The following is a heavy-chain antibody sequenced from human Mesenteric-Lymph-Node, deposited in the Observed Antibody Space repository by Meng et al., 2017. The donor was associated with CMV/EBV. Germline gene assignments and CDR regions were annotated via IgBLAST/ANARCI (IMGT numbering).Heavy chain of an antibody. Sequence: GESLKISCAASGFTFSSYGMHWVRQAPGKGLEWVAFIRYDGSNKYYADSVKGRFTISRDNSKNTLYLQMNSLRAEDTAVYYCAQAGEGAIFGVIAYWGQGTLVTVSS. CDR3: AQAGEGAIFGVIAY. V-gene: IGHV3-30*02. J-gene: IGHJ4*02. CDR1: GFTFSSYG. D-gene: IGHD3-3*01. CDR2: IRYDGSNK.